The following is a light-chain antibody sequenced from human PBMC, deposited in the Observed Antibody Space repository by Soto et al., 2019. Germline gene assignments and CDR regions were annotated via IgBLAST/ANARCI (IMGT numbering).Light chain of an antibody. J-gene: IGLJ1*01. CDR3: CSYTSGSRYV. Sequence: QSALTKPASVSGSPGQSITISCTGTSSDVGGYKFVSWYQQHPGKAPKFLIYDVNVRPSGVSDRFSGSKSGNTASLTISGLQAEDEADYYCCSYTSGSRYVFGTGTKLTVL. CDR1: SSDVGGYKF. V-gene: IGLV2-14*01. CDR2: DVN.